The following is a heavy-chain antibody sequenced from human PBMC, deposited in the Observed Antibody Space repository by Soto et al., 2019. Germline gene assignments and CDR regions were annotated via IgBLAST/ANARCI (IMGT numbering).Heavy chain of an antibody. CDR2: FIPIFGTA. CDR1: GGTFSSYA. Sequence: QVQLVQSGAEVKKPGSSVKVSCKASGGTFSSYAISWVRQAPGQGLEWMGGFIPIFGTANYAQKFQGRVTITADESTSTAYMELSSLRSEDTAVYYCARDVRFGAFFTPGWFDPWGQGTLVTVSS. V-gene: IGHV1-69*01. J-gene: IGHJ5*02. D-gene: IGHD3-16*01. CDR3: ARDVRFGAFFTPGWFDP.